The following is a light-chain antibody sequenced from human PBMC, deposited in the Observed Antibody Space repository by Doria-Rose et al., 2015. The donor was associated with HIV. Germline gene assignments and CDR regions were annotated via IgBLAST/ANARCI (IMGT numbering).Light chain of an antibody. Sequence: EIVMTQSPGTLSLSPGERATLPCRASQSVSSSYLAWYQQKPGQAPRLLIYAASSRANGIPDRFSGSGSGTDLTLTINRLEHEDFAVYYCQQYGSSPPRFTFGQGTRLEIK. J-gene: IGKJ5*01. CDR2: AAS. CDR3: QQYGSSPPRFT. CDR1: QSVSSSY. V-gene: IGKV3-20*01.